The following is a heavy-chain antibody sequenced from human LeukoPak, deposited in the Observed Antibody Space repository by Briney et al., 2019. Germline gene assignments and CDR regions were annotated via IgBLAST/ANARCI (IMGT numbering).Heavy chain of an antibody. D-gene: IGHD5-18*01. V-gene: IGHV4-59*01. J-gene: IGHJ5*02. CDR2: IYYSGST. CDR3: ARESGYLDGSKHHVDTAMVWLDP. CDR1: GGSISSYY. Sequence: SETLSLTCTVSGGSISSYYWSWIRQPPGKGLEWIGYIYYSGSTNYNPSLKSRVTISVDTSKNQFSLKLSSVTAADTAVYYCARESGYLDGSKHHVDTAMVWLDPWGQGTLVTVSS.